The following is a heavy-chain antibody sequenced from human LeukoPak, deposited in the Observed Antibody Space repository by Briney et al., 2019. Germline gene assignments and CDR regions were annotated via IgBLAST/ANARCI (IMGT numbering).Heavy chain of an antibody. V-gene: IGHV3-23*01. CDR2: IGSSGGGI. CDR3: AIDPNWGTHS. Sequence: GGSPRLSCAASGFTFSTYTMYRVRHPPGKGLEWVSIIGSSGGGIHYADSVKGRFTISRDNSKNALYLQMNSLRVEDTAEYYCAIDPNWGTHSWGQGVLVTVSS. J-gene: IGHJ4*02. CDR1: GFTFSTYT. D-gene: IGHD7-27*01.